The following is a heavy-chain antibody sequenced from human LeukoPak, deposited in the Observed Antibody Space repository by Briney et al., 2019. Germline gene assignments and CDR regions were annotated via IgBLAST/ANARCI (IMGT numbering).Heavy chain of an antibody. CDR2: INDSEDT. V-gene: IGHV4-39*07. CDR1: GGSISSGDYY. Sequence: PSETLSLTCTVSGGSISSGDYYWSWIRQPPGKGLEWIGEINDSEDTNYNPSLKSRVTISIDTSKNQFSLTLTSVTAADTAVYYCAGGHRNWLLSWFDPWGRGTLVTVSS. CDR3: AGGHRNWLLSWFDP. D-gene: IGHD3-9*01. J-gene: IGHJ5*02.